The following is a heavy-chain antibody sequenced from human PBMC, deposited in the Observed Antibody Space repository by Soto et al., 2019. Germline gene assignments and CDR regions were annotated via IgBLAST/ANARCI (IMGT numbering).Heavy chain of an antibody. CDR1: GGSVSRGRAY. CDR3: VRTPTSPHRFDS. D-gene: IGHD2-15*01. CDR2: IYYGGLT. J-gene: IGHJ5*01. V-gene: IGHV4-61*01. Sequence: QVPLQESGPGLVKPSETLSLTCTVSGGSVSRGRAYWSWIRQPHGKGLEWIGCIYYGGLTNYSPSLKSRVAISIDTSKNQFSLILSSVTAADTAVYYCVRTPTSPHRFDSWGQGTLVTVSS.